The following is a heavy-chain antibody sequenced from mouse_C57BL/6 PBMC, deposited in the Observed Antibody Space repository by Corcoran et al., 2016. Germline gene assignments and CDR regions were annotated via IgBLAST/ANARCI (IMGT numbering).Heavy chain of an antibody. CDR1: GYSITSGYY. Sequence: DVQLQESGPVLVKPSQSLSLTCSVTGYSITSGYYWNWIRQFPGNKLEWMGYISYDGINNYNPSLKNRISSTRDTSKNQFVLKLNSVTTEDTATYYCVRYYDYEMRYYAMDYWGQGTSVTVSS. J-gene: IGHJ4*01. CDR2: ISYDGIN. D-gene: IGHD2-4*01. CDR3: VRYYDYEMRYYAMDY. V-gene: IGHV3-6*01.